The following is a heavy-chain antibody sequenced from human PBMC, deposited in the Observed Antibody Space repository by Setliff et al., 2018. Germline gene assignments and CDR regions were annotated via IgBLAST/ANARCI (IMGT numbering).Heavy chain of an antibody. J-gene: IGHJ4*02. D-gene: IGHD5-18*01. CDR1: GGSISSGDYY. CDR3: ASWRGYGFGIDY. V-gene: IGHV4-30-4*08. Sequence: SETLSLTCTVSGGSISSGDYYWSWIRQPPGKGLEWIGYTYSSGSTYYNPSLKSRVSISVDTSKNQFSLKLSSVTAADTAVYYCASWRGYGFGIDYWGQGALVTVSS. CDR2: TYSSGST.